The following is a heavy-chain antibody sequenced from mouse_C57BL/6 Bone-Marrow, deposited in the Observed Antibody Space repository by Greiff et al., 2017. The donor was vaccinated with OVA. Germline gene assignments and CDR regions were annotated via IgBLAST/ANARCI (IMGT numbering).Heavy chain of an antibody. Sequence: VRLQQPGTELVKPGASVKLSCKASGYTFTSYWMHWVKQRPGQGLEWIGNINPSNGGTNYNEKFKSKATLTVDKSSSTAYMQLSSLTSEDSAVYYCARPPCDGAWFAYWGQGTLVTVSA. CDR2: INPSNGGT. CDR1: GYTFTSYW. V-gene: IGHV1-53*01. J-gene: IGHJ3*01. CDR3: ARPPCDGAWFAY.